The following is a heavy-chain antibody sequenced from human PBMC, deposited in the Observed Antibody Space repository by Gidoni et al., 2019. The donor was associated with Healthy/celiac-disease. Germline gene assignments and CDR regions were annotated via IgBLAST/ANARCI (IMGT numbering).Heavy chain of an antibody. CDR2: IIPIFGTA. V-gene: IGHV1-69*01. CDR3: ARDVGGYFDY. J-gene: IGHJ4*02. CDR1: TFSSYA. D-gene: IGHD3-16*01. Sequence: TFSSYAISWARQAPGQGLEWMGGIIPIFGTANYAQKFQGRVTITADESTSTAYMELSSLRSEDTAVYYCARDVGGYFDYWGQGTLVTVSS.